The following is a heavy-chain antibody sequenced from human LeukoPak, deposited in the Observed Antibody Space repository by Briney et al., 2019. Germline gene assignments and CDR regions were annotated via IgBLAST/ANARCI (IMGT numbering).Heavy chain of an antibody. J-gene: IGHJ6*02. V-gene: IGHV1-2*02. CDR1: GYTFTGYY. CDR3: ARVWAYCGGDCSTRSYGMDV. Sequence: GSVKVSCKASGYTFTGYYMHWVRQAPGQGLEWMGWINPNSGGTNYAQKFQGRVTMTRDTSISTAYMELSRLGSDDTAVYYCARVWAYCGGDCSTRSYGMDVWGQGTTVTVSS. D-gene: IGHD2-21*02. CDR2: INPNSGGT.